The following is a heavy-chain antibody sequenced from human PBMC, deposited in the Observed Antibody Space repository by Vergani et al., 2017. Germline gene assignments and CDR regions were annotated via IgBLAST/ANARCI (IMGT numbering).Heavy chain of an antibody. Sequence: QVQLQESGPGLVKPSQTLSLTCTVSGGSINSQNYYWSWIRQPAGKGLEWIGRIHTSGSTNYNPSLKSRVTMSEDTSKNQFSLNLTSVTAADTAVYFWARGSCLGGSCYKHLFDYWGQGILVTVSS. CDR3: ARGSCLGGSCYKHLFDY. D-gene: IGHD2-15*01. V-gene: IGHV4-61*02. J-gene: IGHJ4*02. CDR1: GGSINSQNYY. CDR2: IHTSGST.